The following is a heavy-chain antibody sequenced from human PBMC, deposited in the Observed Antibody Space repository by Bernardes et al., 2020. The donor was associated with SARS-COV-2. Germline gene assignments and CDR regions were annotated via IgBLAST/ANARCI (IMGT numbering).Heavy chain of an antibody. CDR2: VSGSGAST. V-gene: IGHV3-23*01. D-gene: IGHD3-16*02. CDR3: ARVNWATSFGGVVGHFDY. CDR1: GFIFYKYA. J-gene: IGHJ4*02. Sequence: GGSLRPSCAASGFIFYKYALTWVRQAPGKGLEWVSVVSGSGASTFYADSVKGRFTISRDGSKNTVDLLMNNLRAEDTAVYYCARVNWATSFGGVVGHFDYWGQGTPVTVSS.